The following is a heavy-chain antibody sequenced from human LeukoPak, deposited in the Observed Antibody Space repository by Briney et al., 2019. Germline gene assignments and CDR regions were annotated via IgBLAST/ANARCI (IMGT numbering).Heavy chain of an antibody. Sequence: PSETLSFTCTVSGGSISSSSYYWGWIRQPPGKGLEWIGSIYYSGSTYYNPSLKSRVTISVDTSKNQFSLKLSSVTAADTAVYYCARDACGDQIFDYWGQGTLVTVSS. CDR2: IYYSGST. D-gene: IGHD2-21*01. V-gene: IGHV4-39*07. CDR1: GGSISSSSYY. CDR3: ARDACGDQIFDY. J-gene: IGHJ4*02.